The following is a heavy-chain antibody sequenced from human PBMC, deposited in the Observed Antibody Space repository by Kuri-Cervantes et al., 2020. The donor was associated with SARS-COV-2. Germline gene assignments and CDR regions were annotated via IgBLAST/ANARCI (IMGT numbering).Heavy chain of an antibody. V-gene: IGHV3-30*18. Sequence: GESLKISCAASGFTFSSYSMNWVHQAPGKGLEWVAVISHDGKNKKCIASGKGRFTISRDNSQNTLYLHMKSLRSEDTAMYYCAKDRVGVQDFWGQGTLVTVSS. CDR1: GFTFSSYS. J-gene: IGHJ4*02. D-gene: IGHD2-21*01. CDR2: ISHDGKNK. CDR3: AKDRVGVQDF.